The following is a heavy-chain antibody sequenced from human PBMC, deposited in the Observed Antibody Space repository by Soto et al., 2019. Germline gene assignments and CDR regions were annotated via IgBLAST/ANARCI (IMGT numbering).Heavy chain of an antibody. CDR1: GYSFTSYD. J-gene: IGHJ5*02. CDR2: MSPNSGNT. Sequence: QVQLVQSGAEVKKPGASVKVSCKASGYSFTSYDINWVRQAPGQGLEWMGWMSPNSGNTGYAQKFQGRVTMTRNTSISTAYMELSRLRSEDTAVYYCARCSYAWFDPWGQGTLVTVSS. D-gene: IGHD1-26*01. CDR3: ARCSYAWFDP. V-gene: IGHV1-8*01.